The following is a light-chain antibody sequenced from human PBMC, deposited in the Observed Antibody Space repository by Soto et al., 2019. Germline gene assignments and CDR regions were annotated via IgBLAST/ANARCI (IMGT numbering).Light chain of an antibody. CDR3: QQYGSSPLT. V-gene: IGKV3-20*01. Sequence: EIELTQSPGTLSLSPGERATLTCRASQSVSSNYLAWYQQKPGQAPRLLIYGASSRATGIPDMFSGSGSGTDFTLTISRLEPEDFAVYYCQQYGSSPLTFGGGTKVEIK. CDR2: GAS. CDR1: QSVSSNY. J-gene: IGKJ4*02.